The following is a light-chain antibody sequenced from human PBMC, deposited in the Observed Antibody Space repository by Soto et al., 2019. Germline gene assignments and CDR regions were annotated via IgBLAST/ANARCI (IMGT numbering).Light chain of an antibody. V-gene: IGLV2-14*01. CDR2: EVS. Sequence: QSVLTQPASVSGSLEQSISISCARTSSDVGSYNYVSRYQQLPGKAPNLMIYEVSNRPSGVSSRFSGSKSGNTASLTISGLQAKDEADYYCRSYTSRSTLFGTGTKVTAL. CDR3: RSYTSRSTL. CDR1: SSDVGSYNY. J-gene: IGLJ1*01.